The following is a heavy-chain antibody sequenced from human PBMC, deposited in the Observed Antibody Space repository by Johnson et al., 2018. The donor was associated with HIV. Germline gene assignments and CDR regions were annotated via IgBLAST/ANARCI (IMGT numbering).Heavy chain of an antibody. CDR2: ISYDGSNK. V-gene: IGHV3-30*18. CDR1: GFTFSSYD. Sequence: QVQLVESGGGLVQPGGSLRLSCAASGFTFSSYDMHWVRQATGKGLEWVAVISYDGSNKYYADSVKGRFTISRDNSKNTLYLQMNSLRAEDTAVYYCAKTAWVFEGDAFDIWGQGTLVTVSS. J-gene: IGHJ3*02. D-gene: IGHD3-3*01. CDR3: AKTAWVFEGDAFDI.